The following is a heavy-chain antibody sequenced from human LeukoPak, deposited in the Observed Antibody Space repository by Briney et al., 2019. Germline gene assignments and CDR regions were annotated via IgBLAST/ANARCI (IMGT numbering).Heavy chain of an antibody. CDR1: RFTFSSYG. V-gene: IGHV3-30*02. J-gene: IGHJ4*02. CDR3: AKAVEMASYYFDY. Sequence: PGGSLRLSCAASRFTFSSYGMHWVRQAPGKGLEWVAFIRYDGSNKYYADSVKGRFTISRDNSKNTLYLQMNSLRAEDTAVYYCAKAVEMASYYFDYWGQGTLVTVSS. D-gene: IGHD5-24*01. CDR2: IRYDGSNK.